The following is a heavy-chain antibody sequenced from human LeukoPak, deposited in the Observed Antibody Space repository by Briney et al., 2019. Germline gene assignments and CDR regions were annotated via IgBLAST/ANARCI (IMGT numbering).Heavy chain of an antibody. CDR2: IYNSGST. CDR3: ARTNSGSHGAFDI. Sequence: ETLSLTCTVSGGSISSSTYYWGWIRQPPGKGLEWVSVIYNSGSTYYADSVKGRFTISRDNSKNTLYLQINSLRAEDTAVYYCARTNSGSHGAFDIWGQGTLVTVSS. D-gene: IGHD3-22*01. J-gene: IGHJ3*02. CDR1: GGSISSSTYY. V-gene: IGHV3-53*01.